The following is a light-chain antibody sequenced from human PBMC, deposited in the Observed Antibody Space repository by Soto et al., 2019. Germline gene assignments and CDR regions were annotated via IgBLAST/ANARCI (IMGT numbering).Light chain of an antibody. V-gene: IGKV3-11*01. CDR1: QRVRSY. CDR3: PQRSLWQT. Sequence: EIELTQSPATLSLCPGERATISCRARQRVRSYLAWYQHKPGQAPRLLIYDASNRAPGIPARFSGSGSGPDFALPIGSLEPEGVAIYDCPQRSLWQTFGQGTKVEI. J-gene: IGKJ1*01. CDR2: DAS.